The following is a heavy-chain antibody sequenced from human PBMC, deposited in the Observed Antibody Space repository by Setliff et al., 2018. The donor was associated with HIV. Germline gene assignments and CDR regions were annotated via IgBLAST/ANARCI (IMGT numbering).Heavy chain of an antibody. J-gene: IGHJ3*02. CDR2: ISSYRTSMT. V-gene: IGHV3-48*01. Sequence: PGGSLRLSCAASGFTFSYYSMHWVRQAPGKGLEWIAFISSYRTSMTHYADSVKGRFTVSRDDAKNSLYLQMNNLRAEDTAVYFCARDPDYGDFIALDIWGQGTMVTVSS. D-gene: IGHD4-17*01. CDR1: GFTFSYYS. CDR3: ARDPDYGDFIALDI.